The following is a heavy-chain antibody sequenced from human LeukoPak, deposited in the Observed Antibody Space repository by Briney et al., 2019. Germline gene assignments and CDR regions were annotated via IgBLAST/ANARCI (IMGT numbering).Heavy chain of an antibody. Sequence: GGSLRLSCAASGFTFSDYYMSWIRQAPGKGLEGGSYISSSGSTIYYADSVKGRFTISRDNAKNSLYPQMNSLRAEDTAVYYCARARVLVVVIDYFDYWGQGTLVTVSS. CDR3: ARARVLVVVIDYFDY. V-gene: IGHV3-11*01. D-gene: IGHD3-22*01. CDR1: GFTFSDYY. CDR2: ISSSGSTI. J-gene: IGHJ4*02.